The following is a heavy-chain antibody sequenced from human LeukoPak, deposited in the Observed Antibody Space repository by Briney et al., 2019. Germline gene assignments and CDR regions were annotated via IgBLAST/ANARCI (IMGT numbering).Heavy chain of an antibody. D-gene: IGHD4-17*01. CDR2: IYYSGNT. CDR1: GGSVSGYY. Sequence: SETLSLTCTVSGGSVSGYYWSWIRQPPGKGLEWIGYIYYSGNTNYNPSLKSRLIMSLDTSKNHFSLKLNSVTAADTAVYYCARHKDTGDYPLDYWGQGILVSVSS. J-gene: IGHJ4*02. V-gene: IGHV4-59*02. CDR3: ARHKDTGDYPLDY.